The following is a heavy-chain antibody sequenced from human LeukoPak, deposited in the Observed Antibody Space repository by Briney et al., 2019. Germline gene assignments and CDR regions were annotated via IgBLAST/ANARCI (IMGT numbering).Heavy chain of an antibody. CDR1: GFTFSSYS. V-gene: IGHV3-21*01. J-gene: IGHJ4*02. Sequence: RGSLRLSCAASGFTFSSYSMNWVRQAPGKGLEWVSSISSSSYIYYADSVKGRFTISRDNAKNSLYLQMNSLRAEDTAVYYCARGMSGSYYGYYFDYWGQGTLVTVSS. CDR2: ISSSSYI. CDR3: ARGMSGSYYGYYFDY. D-gene: IGHD1-26*01.